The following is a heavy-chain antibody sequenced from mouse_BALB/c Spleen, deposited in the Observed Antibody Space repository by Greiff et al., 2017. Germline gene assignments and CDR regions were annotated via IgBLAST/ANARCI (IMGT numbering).Heavy chain of an antibody. CDR2: ILPGSGST. D-gene: IGHD2-14*01. CDR3: ARNYRYDEGYSYAMDY. J-gene: IGHJ4*01. Sequence: QVQLQQSGAELMKPGASVKISCKATGYTFSSYWIEWVKQRPGHGLEWIGEILPGSGSTNYNEKFKGKATFTADTSSNTAYMQLSSLTSEDSAVYYCARNYRYDEGYSYAMDYWGQGTSVTVSS. V-gene: IGHV1-9*01. CDR1: GYTFSSYW.